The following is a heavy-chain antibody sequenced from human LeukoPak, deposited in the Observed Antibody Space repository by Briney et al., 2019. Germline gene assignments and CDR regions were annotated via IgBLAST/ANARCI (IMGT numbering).Heavy chain of an antibody. CDR3: ATGSQVIDYFDY. V-gene: IGHV1-24*01. J-gene: IGHJ4*02. Sequence: GAAVKVSCKVSGYTLTELSMHWVRQAPGKGLEWMGGFDPEDGETIYAQKFQGRVTMTEDTSTDTAYMELSSLRSEDTAVYYCATGSQVIDYFDYWGQGTLVTVSS. D-gene: IGHD3-16*02. CDR2: FDPEDGET. CDR1: GYTLTELS.